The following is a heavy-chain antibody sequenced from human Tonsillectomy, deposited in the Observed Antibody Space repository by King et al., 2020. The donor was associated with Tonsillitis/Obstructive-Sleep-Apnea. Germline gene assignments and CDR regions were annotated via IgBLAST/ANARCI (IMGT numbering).Heavy chain of an antibody. Sequence: QLQELGPGLVKPSETLSLTCTVSGASMSTNGYYWGWIRQPPGRGLEGIVSIGYSGNKHYNPSLKSRVTRSIDTSKVQFSLKLFSVTAADTAMYYCAKYESGTMTDCWGQGTLVTVSS. J-gene: IGHJ4*02. D-gene: IGHD1-1*01. CDR1: GASMSTNGYY. V-gene: IGHV4-39*01. CDR3: AKYESGTMTDC. CDR2: IGYSGNK.